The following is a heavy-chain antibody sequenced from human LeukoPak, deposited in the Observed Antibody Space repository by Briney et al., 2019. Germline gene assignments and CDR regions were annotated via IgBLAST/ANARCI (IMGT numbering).Heavy chain of an antibody. CDR2: ISGSGGST. J-gene: IGHJ4*02. V-gene: IGHV3-23*01. D-gene: IGHD6-6*01. Sequence: GGSLRLSCAASGFTFSKHGMNWVRQAPGKGLEWVSAISGSGGSTYYADSVKGRFTISRDNAKNTLYLQMNSLRAEDTAVYYCARGLSGYASSLGYWGQGTLVTVSS. CDR1: GFTFSKHG. CDR3: ARGLSGYASSLGY.